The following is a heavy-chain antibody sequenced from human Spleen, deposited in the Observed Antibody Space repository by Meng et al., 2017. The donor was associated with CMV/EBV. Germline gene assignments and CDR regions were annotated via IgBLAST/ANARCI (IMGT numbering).Heavy chain of an antibody. CDR2: ISGAGNNI. Sequence: CAGSGFIFSDYFMTWIRQAPGKGLEWIAHISGAGNNINYADSVKGRLTISRDNAKKSLYLDMTSLRVEDTAVYYCTRDRAFGQVHDYWGQGTLVTVSS. CDR3: TRDRAFGQVHDY. V-gene: IGHV3-11*04. J-gene: IGHJ4*02. CDR1: GFIFSDYF. D-gene: IGHD3/OR15-3a*01.